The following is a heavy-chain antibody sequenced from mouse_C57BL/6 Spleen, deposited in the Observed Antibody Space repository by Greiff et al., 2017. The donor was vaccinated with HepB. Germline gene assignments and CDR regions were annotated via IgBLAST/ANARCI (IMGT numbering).Heavy chain of an antibody. CDR3: ARKDFYYDYAWFAY. CDR1: GYTFTSSW. V-gene: IGHV1-55*01. J-gene: IGHJ3*01. Sequence: VQLQQPGAELVKPGASVKMSCKASGYTFTSSWITWVKQRPGQGLEWIGDIYPGSGSTNYNEKFKSKATLTVDTSSSTAYMQLSSLTSEDSAVYYCARKDFYYDYAWFAYWGQGTLVTVSA. D-gene: IGHD2-4*01. CDR2: IYPGSGST.